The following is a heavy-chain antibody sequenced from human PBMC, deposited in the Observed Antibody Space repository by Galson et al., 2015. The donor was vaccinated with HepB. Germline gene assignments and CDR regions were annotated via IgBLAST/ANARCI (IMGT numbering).Heavy chain of an antibody. J-gene: IGHJ4*02. CDR1: GFTFNNYA. D-gene: IGHD3-22*01. CDR2: ISTDGGGA. Sequence: SLRLSCAASGFTFNNYALSWVRQAPGKGLEWVSIISTDGGGADYADSVKGRFIISRDNSKNMLYLQMNSLRVEDTALYYCAKDCITTCRFDYWGQGTLVTVSS. V-gene: IGHV3-23*01. CDR3: AKDCITTCRFDY.